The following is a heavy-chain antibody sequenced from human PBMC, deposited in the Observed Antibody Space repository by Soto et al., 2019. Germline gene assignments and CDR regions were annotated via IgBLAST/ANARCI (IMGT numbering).Heavy chain of an antibody. Sequence: GDSLKISCKGSGYSITSYWIGWVRQMPGKGLEWMGIIYPGDSDTRYSPSFQGQVTISADKSISTAYLQWSSLKASDTAVYYCARGVLEWLLRDSYYYYMDVWGKGTTVPVSS. J-gene: IGHJ6*03. V-gene: IGHV5-51*01. CDR1: GYSITSYW. CDR3: ARGVLEWLLRDSYYYYMDV. D-gene: IGHD3-3*01. CDR2: IYPGDSDT.